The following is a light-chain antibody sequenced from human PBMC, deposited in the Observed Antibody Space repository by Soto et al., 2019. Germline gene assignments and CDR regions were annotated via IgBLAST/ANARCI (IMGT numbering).Light chain of an antibody. CDR1: HSISNS. J-gene: IGKJ5*01. CDR3: QQSYSTPRD. V-gene: IGKV1-39*01. Sequence: DIQMTQSPSSLSASVGDRVTITCLASHSISNSLNWYQQKPGRAPKLLIYAASSLQSGVPSRFSGSGSGTDFILTISSLQPEDFATYYCQQSYSTPRDFGRGTRLEI. CDR2: AAS.